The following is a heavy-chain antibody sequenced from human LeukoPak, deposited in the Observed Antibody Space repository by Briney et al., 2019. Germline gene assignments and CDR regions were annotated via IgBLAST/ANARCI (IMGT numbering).Heavy chain of an antibody. CDR2: IYYSGST. CDR1: GGSISSGGYY. D-gene: IGHD4-17*01. Sequence: SQTLSLTCTVSGGSISSGGYYWSWIRQHPGKGLEWIGYIYYSGSTYYNPSLKSRVTISVATSKNQFSLKLSSVTAAATAVYSCATTPPYGDYVWFDPWGQGTLVTVSS. V-gene: IGHV4-31*03. J-gene: IGHJ5*02. CDR3: ATTPPYGDYVWFDP.